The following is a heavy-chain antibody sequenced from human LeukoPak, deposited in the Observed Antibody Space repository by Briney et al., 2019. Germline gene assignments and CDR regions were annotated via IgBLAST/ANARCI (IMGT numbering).Heavy chain of an antibody. J-gene: IGHJ4*02. D-gene: IGHD3-22*01. CDR2: IYHRGST. CDR3: ARTGGSGYYPIDY. CDR1: VGSISSGGYS. V-gene: IGHV4-30-2*01. Sequence: SETLSLTCAVSVGSISSGGYSCSWIRQPPGKGLEWFGYIYHRGSTYYNPSLKSRVPISVDRSKNQFSMKLRSVTAADTVVYYCARTGGSGYYPIDYWGQGTLVTVSS.